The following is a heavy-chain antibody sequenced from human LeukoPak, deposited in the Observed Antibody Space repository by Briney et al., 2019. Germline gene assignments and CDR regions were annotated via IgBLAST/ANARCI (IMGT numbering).Heavy chain of an antibody. J-gene: IGHJ6*04. CDR1: GFSFSAYD. Sequence: GGSLRLSCAASGFSFSAYDMHWVRQAPGKGLEWVAVVSYDRGNRYHADSVKGRFTISRDNSKNTLYLQVNNLTTEDTAVYFCAKTMVRTAILLSLPSYYYGLDVWGTGTTVTVSS. V-gene: IGHV3-30*18. CDR2: VSYDRGNR. D-gene: IGHD3-10*01. CDR3: AKTMVRTAILLSLPSYYYGLDV.